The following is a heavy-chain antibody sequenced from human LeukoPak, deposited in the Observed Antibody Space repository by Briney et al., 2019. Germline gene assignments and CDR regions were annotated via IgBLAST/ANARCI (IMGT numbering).Heavy chain of an antibody. J-gene: IGHJ4*02. Sequence: GGSLRLSCAVSGLTFSSYAMHWVRQAPGKGLEWVANIKRDGSAKHYVDSVKGRFTISRDNAKNSLYLQMNSLRAEDTTIYYCARRYFDYWGQGTLVTVSS. CDR1: GLTFSSYA. CDR3: ARRYFDY. V-gene: IGHV3-7*03. CDR2: IKRDGSAK.